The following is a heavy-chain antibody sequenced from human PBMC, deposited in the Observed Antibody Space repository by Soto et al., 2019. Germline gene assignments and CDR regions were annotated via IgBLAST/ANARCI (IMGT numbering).Heavy chain of an antibody. CDR3: ARGPSTIFGVVIFPPQYYYYYYGMDV. J-gene: IGHJ6*02. CDR2: INSDGSST. V-gene: IGHV3-74*01. CDR1: GFTFSSYW. D-gene: IGHD3-3*01. Sequence: PGGSLRLSCAASGFTFSSYWMHWVRQAPGKGLVWVSRINSDGSSTSYADSVKGRFTISRDNAKNTLYLQMNSLRAEDTAVYYCARGPSTIFGVVIFPPQYYYYYYGMDVWGQGTTVTVSS.